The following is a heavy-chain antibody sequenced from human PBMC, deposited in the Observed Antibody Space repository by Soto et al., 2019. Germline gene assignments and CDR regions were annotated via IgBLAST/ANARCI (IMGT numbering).Heavy chain of an antibody. CDR2: IIPIFGTA. V-gene: IGHV1-69*13. J-gene: IGHJ4*02. CDR3: ARVSKYYGSGSYWDYFDY. CDR1: GGTFSSYA. Sequence: ASVKVSCKASGGTFSSYAISWVRQAPGQGLEWMGGIIPIFGTANYAQKFQGRVTVTADESTSTAYMGLSSLRSEDTAVYYCARVSKYYGSGSYWDYFDYWGQGTLVTVSS. D-gene: IGHD3-10*01.